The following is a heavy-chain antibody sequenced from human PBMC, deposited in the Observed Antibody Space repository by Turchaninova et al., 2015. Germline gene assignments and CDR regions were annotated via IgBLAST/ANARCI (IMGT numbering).Heavy chain of an antibody. CDR2: IYWDDDK. V-gene: IGHV2-5*02. D-gene: IGHD2-15*01. CDR1: GFSLSTNGVG. CDR3: AHRAYYCTGGSCFSA. J-gene: IGHJ5*02. Sequence: QITLKESGPTLVKPTQTLTLTCTFSGFSLSTNGVGVGWIRQPPGKALEWLALIYWDDDKHYSPSLKSRLTITKDTSKNQGVLTMTTMDPVDTATYYCAHRAYYCTGGSCFSAWGQGTLVTVSS.